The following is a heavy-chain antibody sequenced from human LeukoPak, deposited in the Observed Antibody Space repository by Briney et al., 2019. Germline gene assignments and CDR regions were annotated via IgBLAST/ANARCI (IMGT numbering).Heavy chain of an antibody. D-gene: IGHD2-21*02. CDR2: INHSGST. CDR3: ARDLTAHDAFDI. J-gene: IGHJ3*02. Sequence: PSETLSLTCAVYGGSFSGYYWSWIRQPPGKGLGWIGEINHSGSTNYNPSLKSRVTISVDTSKNQFSLKLSSVTAADTAVYYCARDLTAHDAFDIWGQGTMVTVSS. CDR1: GGSFSGYY. V-gene: IGHV4-34*01.